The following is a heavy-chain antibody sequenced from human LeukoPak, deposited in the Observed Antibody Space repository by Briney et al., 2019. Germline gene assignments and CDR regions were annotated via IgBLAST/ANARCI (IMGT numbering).Heavy chain of an antibody. Sequence: GGSLRLSCAASGFTVSSNYMNWVRQAPGKGLEWVSHITASGTAMFYADSVKGRFTISRDNAKNSLYLQMNGLRDEDTAVYYCASSGSYRFDYWGQGTLVTVSS. CDR3: ASSGSYRFDY. D-gene: IGHD1-26*01. V-gene: IGHV3-48*02. CDR2: ITASGTAM. CDR1: GFTVSSNY. J-gene: IGHJ4*02.